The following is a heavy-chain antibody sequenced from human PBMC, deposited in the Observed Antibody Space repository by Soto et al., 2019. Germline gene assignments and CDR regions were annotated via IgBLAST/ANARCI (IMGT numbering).Heavy chain of an antibody. V-gene: IGHV4-31*03. J-gene: IGHJ4*02. Sequence: GQLQDSGPGLVKPSQTLSLTGTVSGGSISSGGYSWSGTRHPQGKGLEWIGYIYYSGSTYYNPSLKSRVTISVDTSKNQFSLKLSSVTAADTAVYYCARALWGGYYDYWGQGTLVTVSS. CDR1: GGSISSGGYS. D-gene: IGHD3-3*01. CDR3: ARALWGGYYDY. CDR2: IYYSGST.